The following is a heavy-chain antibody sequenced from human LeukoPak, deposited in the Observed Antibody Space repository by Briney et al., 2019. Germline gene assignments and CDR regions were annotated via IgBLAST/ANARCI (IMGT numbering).Heavy chain of an antibody. D-gene: IGHD6-13*01. CDR2: IWYDGSNK. CDR3: ARFLPAAESYGMDV. Sequence: GGSLRLFCPASGFTFSSYGMHWVRQAPGKGLEWVAVIWYDGSNKYYADSVKGRFTISRDNSKNTLYLQMNSLRAEDTAVYYCARFLPAAESYGMDVWGQGTTVTVSS. CDR1: GFTFSSYG. V-gene: IGHV3-33*01. J-gene: IGHJ6*02.